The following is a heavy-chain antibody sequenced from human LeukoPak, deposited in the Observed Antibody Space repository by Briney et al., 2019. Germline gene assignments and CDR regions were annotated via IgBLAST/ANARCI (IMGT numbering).Heavy chain of an antibody. CDR2: IYHSGST. D-gene: IGHD3-3*01. Sequence: SGTLSLTCAVSGGSISSSNWWSWVRQPPGKGLEWIGEIYHSGSTYYNPSLKSRVTISVDTSKNQFSLKLSSVTAADTAVYYCARHEARYDFWSGYLYYFDYWGQGTLVTVSS. V-gene: IGHV4-4*02. CDR1: GGSISSSNW. CDR3: ARHEARYDFWSGYLYYFDY. J-gene: IGHJ4*02.